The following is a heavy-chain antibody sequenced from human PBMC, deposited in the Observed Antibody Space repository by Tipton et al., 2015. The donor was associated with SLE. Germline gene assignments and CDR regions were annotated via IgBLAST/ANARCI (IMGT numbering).Heavy chain of an antibody. Sequence: SLRLSCAASGFTFSDYYMSWIRQAPGKGLEWVSYISSSSSYTNYADSVKGRFTISRDNAKNSLYLQMNSLRAEDTAVYYCARDGAVADFFDYWGQGTLVTVSS. CDR3: ARDGAVADFFDY. J-gene: IGHJ4*02. CDR1: GFTFSDYY. CDR2: ISSSSSYT. D-gene: IGHD6-19*01. V-gene: IGHV3-11*05.